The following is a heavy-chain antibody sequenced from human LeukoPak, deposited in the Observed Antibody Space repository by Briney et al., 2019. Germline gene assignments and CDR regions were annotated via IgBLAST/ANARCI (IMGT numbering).Heavy chain of an antibody. CDR1: LFTSTSDA. CDR3: AKDLRFFTNWFDP. D-gene: IGHD3-3*01. CDR2: ICGSVGGT. V-gene: IGHV3-23*01. J-gene: IGHJ5*02. Sequence: PVASLRLSPAPSLFTSTSDAMRWVRDAPGERLESVSAICGSVGGTYSAHSVKGRFTISRDNSKNTLYLKMNSVRAEDTAVYYCAKDLRFFTNWFDPWGQGTLVTVSS.